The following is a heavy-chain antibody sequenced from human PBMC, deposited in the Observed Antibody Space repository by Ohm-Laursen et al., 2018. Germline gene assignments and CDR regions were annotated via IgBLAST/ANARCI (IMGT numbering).Heavy chain of an antibody. V-gene: IGHV3-9*01. Sequence: SLRLSCSASGFTFDDYAMHWVRQAPGKGLEWVSGISWNSGTIDYADSVKGRFTISRDNAKNSLYMQMNSLRAEDTAVYYCAKDTYPTSTIFGVVTRNYYYYYGMDVWGQGTTVTVSS. CDR1: GFTFDDYA. D-gene: IGHD3-3*01. CDR2: ISWNSGTI. CDR3: AKDTYPTSTIFGVVTRNYYYYYGMDV. J-gene: IGHJ6*02.